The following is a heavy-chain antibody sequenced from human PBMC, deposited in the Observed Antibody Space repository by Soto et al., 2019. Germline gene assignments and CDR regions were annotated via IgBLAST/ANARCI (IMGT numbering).Heavy chain of an antibody. J-gene: IGHJ6*02. D-gene: IGHD3-10*01. CDR2: INTHNGNT. V-gene: IGHV1-18*01. CDR3: TREGSAPYYYYGMDA. Sequence: QVQLEQSAPEVKKPGASVKVSCKASGYTFTTYGISWVRQAPGEGLEWLGWINTHNGNTNYAQNLQGRVFTTADTSTNTAYMELRSLRSDDTAVYYCTREGSAPYYYYGMDAWGQGTTVTVSS. CDR1: GYTFTTYG.